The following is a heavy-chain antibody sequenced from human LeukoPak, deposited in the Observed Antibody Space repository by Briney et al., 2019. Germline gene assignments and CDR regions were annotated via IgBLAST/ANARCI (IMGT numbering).Heavy chain of an antibody. D-gene: IGHD6-13*01. CDR2: INHSGST. CDR3: ARLAPRTHSSSWYVLDYYYMDV. J-gene: IGHJ6*03. CDR1: GGSFSGYY. V-gene: IGHV4-34*01. Sequence: PSETLSLTCAVYGGSFSGYYWSWIRQPPGKGLEWIGEINHSGSTNYNPSLKSRVTISVDTSKNQFSPKLSSVTAADTAVYYCARLAPRTHSSSWYVLDYYYMDVWGKGTTVTVSS.